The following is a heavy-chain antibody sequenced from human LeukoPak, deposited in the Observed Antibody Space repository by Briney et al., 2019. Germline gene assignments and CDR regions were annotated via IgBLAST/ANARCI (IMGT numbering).Heavy chain of an antibody. D-gene: IGHD3-10*01. Sequence: GASVKVSCKASGYTFTRYDINWVRQATGQGLEWMGWMNPNSGNTGCAQKFQGRVTMTRNTSISTAYMELSSLRSEHTAVYYCARGGITMVRGAPKQFDPCGQGTLVTVSS. CDR3: ARGGITMVRGAPKQFDP. V-gene: IGHV1-8*01. CDR1: GYTFTRYD. J-gene: IGHJ5*02. CDR2: MNPNSGNT.